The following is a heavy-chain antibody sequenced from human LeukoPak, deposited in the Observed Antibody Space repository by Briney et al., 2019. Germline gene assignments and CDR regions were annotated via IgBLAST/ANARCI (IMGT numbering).Heavy chain of an antibody. CDR3: ARGSSLRFDP. D-gene: IGHD6-6*01. CDR1: GGSFSGYY. V-gene: IGHV4-34*01. J-gene: IGHJ5*02. CDR2: INHSGST. Sequence: SETLSLTCAVYGGSFSGYYWSWIRQPPGKGLEWIGEINHSGSTNYNPSLKSRVTISVDTSKNQFSLKLSSVTAADTAVYYCARGSSLRFDPWGQGTLVTVSP.